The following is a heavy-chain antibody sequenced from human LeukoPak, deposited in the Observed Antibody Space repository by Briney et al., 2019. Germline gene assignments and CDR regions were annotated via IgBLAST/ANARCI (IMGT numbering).Heavy chain of an antibody. Sequence: GGSLRLSCAASGFTFTSYSMNWVRQAPGKGLEWVANIKQDGSEKYYVDSVKGRFTIYRDNAKNSLYLQMNSLRAEDTAVYYCARGVAAAFYFDYWGQGTLVTVSS. V-gene: IGHV3-7*01. D-gene: IGHD6-13*01. J-gene: IGHJ4*02. CDR1: GFTFTSYS. CDR2: IKQDGSEK. CDR3: ARGVAAAFYFDY.